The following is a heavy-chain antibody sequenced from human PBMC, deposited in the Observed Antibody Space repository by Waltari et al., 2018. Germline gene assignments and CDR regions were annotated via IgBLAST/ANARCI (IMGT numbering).Heavy chain of an antibody. CDR1: GFTFSNYG. Sequence: EVQLLESGGGLVQPGGSLRLSCAASGFTFSNYGMRWVRQAPGKGLEWVASISGRADSTYSANSVKGRFTMSRDNSKNTLYLEINSLRAEDTAVYYCARREWELLAGYYFDFWGQGTLVTVSS. CDR3: ARREWELLAGYYFDF. V-gene: IGHV3-23*01. J-gene: IGHJ4*02. D-gene: IGHD1-26*01. CDR2: ISGRADST.